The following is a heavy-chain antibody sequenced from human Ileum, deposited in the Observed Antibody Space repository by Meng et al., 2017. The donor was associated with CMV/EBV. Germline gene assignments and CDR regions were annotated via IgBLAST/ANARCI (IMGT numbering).Heavy chain of an antibody. V-gene: IGHV2-5*01. Sequence: GVGVGWIRQPTGKALEWLALIYWNDDKRYSPSLKSRLTITKDTSKNQVVLTMTNMDPVDTATYYCARSTDGSNYDFWSGYHTTFDYWGQGTLVTVSS. CDR1: GVG. J-gene: IGHJ4*02. CDR2: IYWNDDK. CDR3: ARSTDGSNYDFWSGYHTTFDY. D-gene: IGHD3-3*01.